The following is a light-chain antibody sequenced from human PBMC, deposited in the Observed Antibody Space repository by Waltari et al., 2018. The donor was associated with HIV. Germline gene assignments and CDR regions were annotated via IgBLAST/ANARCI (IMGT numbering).Light chain of an antibody. Sequence: DIQMTQSPSFLSASVGDRVTITCRASQKPGKAPRLLIYKASSLENGVPSRCSGSGSGTEFTLTISSLQPDDFATYYCQQYNSYPLTFGPGTKVAIK. CDR1: Q. V-gene: IGKV1-5*03. CDR2: KAS. J-gene: IGKJ3*01. CDR3: QQYNSYPLT.